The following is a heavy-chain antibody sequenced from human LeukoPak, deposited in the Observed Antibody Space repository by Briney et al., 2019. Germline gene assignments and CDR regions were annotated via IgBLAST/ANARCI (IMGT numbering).Heavy chain of an antibody. CDR3: AKDGCSSTSCSLDY. V-gene: IGHV3-23*01. J-gene: IGHJ4*02. CDR2: ISGSGGST. CDR1: GFTFSSYA. D-gene: IGHD2-2*01. Sequence: PGGSLRLSCAASGFTFSSYAMSWVRQAPGKGLEWVSAISGSGGSTYYADSVKGRFTISRDNSKNTLYLQMNSLRAEDTAVYYCAKDGCSSTSCSLDYWGQGTLVTVSS.